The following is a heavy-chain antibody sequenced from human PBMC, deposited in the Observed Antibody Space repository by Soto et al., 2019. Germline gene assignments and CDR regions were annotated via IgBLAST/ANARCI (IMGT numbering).Heavy chain of an antibody. V-gene: IGHV4-34*01. Sequence: PSETLSLTCAVYGGSFSGYYWSWIRQPPGKGLEWIGEINHSGSTNYSPSLNSRVTISVDTSKNQFSMKLSSVTAADTAVYYCARTEYSSGWSKAAFDIWGQGTMVTVS. J-gene: IGHJ3*02. CDR3: ARTEYSSGWSKAAFDI. CDR2: INHSGST. D-gene: IGHD6-19*01. CDR1: GGSFSGYY.